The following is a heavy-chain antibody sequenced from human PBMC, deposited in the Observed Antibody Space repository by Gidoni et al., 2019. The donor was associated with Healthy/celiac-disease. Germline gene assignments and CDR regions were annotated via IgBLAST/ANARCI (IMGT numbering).Heavy chain of an antibody. CDR2: IYSGGST. CDR3: ARDSGSGSNWGAFDI. J-gene: IGHJ3*02. Sequence: EVQLVESGGGLIQPGGSLRLSCAASGFPDSSNYMSWVRQAPGKGLEWVSVIYSGGSTYYADSVKGRFTISRDNSKNTLYLQMNSLRAEDTAVYYCARDSGSGSNWGAFDIWGQGTMVTVSS. V-gene: IGHV3-53*01. CDR1: GFPDSSNY. D-gene: IGHD3-22*01.